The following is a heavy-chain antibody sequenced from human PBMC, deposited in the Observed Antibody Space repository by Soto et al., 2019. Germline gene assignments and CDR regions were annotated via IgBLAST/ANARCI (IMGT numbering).Heavy chain of an antibody. D-gene: IGHD4-4*01. CDR2: ISSSSSYI. CDR1: GFTFSSYS. Sequence: GGSLRLSCAASGFTFSSYSMNWVRQAPGKGLEWVSSISSSSSYIYYADSVKGRFTISRDNAKNSLSLQMNSLRAEDTAVYYCARDRYTNYPPDDFDIWGQGTMVTVSS. CDR3: ARDRYTNYPPDDFDI. J-gene: IGHJ3*02. V-gene: IGHV3-21*01.